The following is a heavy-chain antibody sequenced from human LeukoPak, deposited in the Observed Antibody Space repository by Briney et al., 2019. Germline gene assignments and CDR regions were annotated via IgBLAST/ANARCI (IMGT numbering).Heavy chain of an antibody. CDR2: ISSSSSNI. D-gene: IGHD6-19*01. V-gene: IGHV3-48*01. CDR1: GFTFDDYG. Sequence: GGSLRLSCAASGFTFDDYGMSWVRQAPGKGLEWVSYISSSSSNIYYADSVKGRFTISRDNAKNSLYLQMNSLRAEDTAVYYCARDFTWLALFQHWGQGTLVTVTS. J-gene: IGHJ1*01. CDR3: ARDFTWLALFQH.